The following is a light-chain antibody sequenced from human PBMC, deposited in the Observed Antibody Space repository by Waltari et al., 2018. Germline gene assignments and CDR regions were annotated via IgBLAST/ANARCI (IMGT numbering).Light chain of an antibody. J-gene: IGKJ5*01. CDR1: QDISSW. Sequence: DIQLTQSPSSVSASVGDRVTITCRASQDISSWLAWYQQKPGQAPKLLIYPASSLQSGVPSRFSGSGSETDFTLTISSLRPEDFATYYCQQASSVPGTFGQGTRLEIK. CDR2: PAS. CDR3: QQASSVPGT. V-gene: IGKV1-12*01.